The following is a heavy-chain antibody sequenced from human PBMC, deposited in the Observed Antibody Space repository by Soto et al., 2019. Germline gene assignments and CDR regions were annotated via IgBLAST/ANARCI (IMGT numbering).Heavy chain of an antibody. D-gene: IGHD3-10*01. CDR1: GFTFSSYH. CDR2: ISYDGSNK. Sequence: GGSLRLSCAASGFTFSSYHMHWVRQAPGKGLEWVAVISYDGSNKYFADSVKGRFTISRDNSKNTLYLQMNSLRAEDTAVYYCARYRGDGSGSYYFGYWGQGTLVTVSS. V-gene: IGHV3-30-3*01. CDR3: ARYRGDGSGSYYFGY. J-gene: IGHJ4*02.